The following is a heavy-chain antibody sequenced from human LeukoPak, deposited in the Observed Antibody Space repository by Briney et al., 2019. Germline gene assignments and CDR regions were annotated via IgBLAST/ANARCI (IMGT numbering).Heavy chain of an antibody. CDR2: IWYDGSNK. CDR1: GFTFSSYG. CDR3: ARYSSGWYYYGMDV. J-gene: IGHJ6*04. Sequence: GGSLRLSCAASGFTFSSYGMHWVRQAPGKGLEWVAVIWYDGSNKYYADSVKGRFTISRDNSKNTLYLQMNSLRAEDTAVYYCARYSSGWYYYGMDVWGKGTTLTVSS. D-gene: IGHD6-19*01. V-gene: IGHV3-33*01.